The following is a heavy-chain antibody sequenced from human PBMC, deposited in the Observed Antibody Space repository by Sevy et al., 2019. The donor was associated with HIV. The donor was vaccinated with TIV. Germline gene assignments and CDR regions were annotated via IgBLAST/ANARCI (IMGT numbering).Heavy chain of an antibody. CDR1: GFTFSSYW. CDR3: VAANTWQDY. J-gene: IGHJ4*02. D-gene: IGHD2-15*01. Sequence: GESLKISCAASGFTFSSYWMHWVRQAPGKGPVWVSGVNSDGSSTNYADSVKGRFTMSRDSAKNTLYQQMNSLRAEDTAVYFCVAANTWQDYWGQGTLVTVSS. V-gene: IGHV3-74*01. CDR2: VNSDGSST.